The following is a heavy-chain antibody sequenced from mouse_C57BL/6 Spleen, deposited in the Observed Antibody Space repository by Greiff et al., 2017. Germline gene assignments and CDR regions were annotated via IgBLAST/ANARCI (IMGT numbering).Heavy chain of an antibody. V-gene: IGHV1-50*01. CDR2: IDPSDSYT. CDR1: GYTFTSYW. D-gene: IGHD1-1*01. J-gene: IGHJ2*01. Sequence: QVQLQQPGAELVKPGASVKLSCKASGYTFTSYWMQWVKQRPGQGLEWIGEIDPSDSYTNYTQKFKGKATLTVDTSSSTAYMQLSSLTSEDSAVYYCARLITTVVGDYWGQGTTLTVSS. CDR3: ARLITTVVGDY.